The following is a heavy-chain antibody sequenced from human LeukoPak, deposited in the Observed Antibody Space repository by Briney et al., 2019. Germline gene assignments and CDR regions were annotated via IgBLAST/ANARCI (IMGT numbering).Heavy chain of an antibody. CDR2: IAANGNDK. J-gene: IGHJ4*02. Sequence: PGGSLRLSCAASGFTFRKYWMAWVRQAPGRGLEWVATIAANGNDKDYEDALQGRFTISRDNARNSLSLRIDSLRAEDTAQYYCAREVFFQFDNWGRGALVTVSS. V-gene: IGHV3-7*03. CDR3: AREVFFQFDN. CDR1: GFTFRKYW.